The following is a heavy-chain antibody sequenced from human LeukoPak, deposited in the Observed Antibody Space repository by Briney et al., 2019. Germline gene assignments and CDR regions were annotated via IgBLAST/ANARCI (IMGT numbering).Heavy chain of an antibody. D-gene: IGHD3-3*01. CDR3: AREARRTRITIFGVVNNWFDP. V-gene: IGHV1-46*01. CDR2: INPSGGST. J-gene: IGHJ5*02. Sequence: ASVKVSCKASGYTFTSYYMHWVRQAPGQGLEWMGIINPSGGSTSYAQKFQGRVTMTRDTSTSTVYMELNSLRSEDTAVYYCAREARRTRITIFGVVNNWFDPWGQGTLVTVSS. CDR1: GYTFTSYY.